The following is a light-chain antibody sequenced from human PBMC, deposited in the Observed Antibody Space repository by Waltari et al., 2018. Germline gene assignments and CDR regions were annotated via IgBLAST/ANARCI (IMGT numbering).Light chain of an antibody. CDR2: QDS. Sequence: SYELTQPPSVSVSPGQTASITCSGDKLGDKYACWYQQKPGQSPVLVIYQDSKRPSGIPGRVSGSNSGNTATLTISGTQAMDEADYYCQAWDSSFVVFGGGTKLTVL. V-gene: IGLV3-1*01. J-gene: IGLJ2*01. CDR1: KLGDKY. CDR3: QAWDSSFVV.